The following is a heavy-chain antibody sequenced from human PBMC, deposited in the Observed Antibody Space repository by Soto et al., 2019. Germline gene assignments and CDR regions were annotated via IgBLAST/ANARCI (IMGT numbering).Heavy chain of an antibody. CDR2: INGYNGNT. J-gene: IGHJ6*02. CDR1: GYTFTSYG. V-gene: IGHV1-18*01. CDR3: ARMGDVPYYYYGMDV. Sequence: QVQLVQSGAEVKKPGASVKVSCKASGYTFTSYGITWVRQAPGQGRAWLGWINGYNGNTNYAQKLQGRVTMTTDTSTSTAYMELRSLRSDDTAVYYCARMGDVPYYYYGMDVWGQGTTVTVSS. D-gene: IGHD3-16*01.